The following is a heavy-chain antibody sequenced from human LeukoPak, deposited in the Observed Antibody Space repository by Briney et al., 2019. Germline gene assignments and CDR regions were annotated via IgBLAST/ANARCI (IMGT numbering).Heavy chain of an antibody. CDR1: GFTFTTYA. V-gene: IGHV3-74*01. D-gene: IGHD1-26*01. J-gene: IGHJ3*02. Sequence: PGGSLRLSCAASGFTFTTYAMHWVRHAPGQGLVWVSLINTDGSNTIYADSVKGRFTISRDNAKNTLYLQMNSLRAEDTAVYYCARVGGSNALYAFDIWGQGTMVTVSS. CDR2: INTDGSNT. CDR3: ARVGGSNALYAFDI.